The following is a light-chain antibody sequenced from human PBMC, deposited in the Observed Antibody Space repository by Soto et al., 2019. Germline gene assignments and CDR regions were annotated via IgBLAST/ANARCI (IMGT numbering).Light chain of an antibody. J-gene: IGKJ1*01. CDR2: GAS. V-gene: IGKV3-15*01. CDR1: QSVNTN. CDR3: QQYNNWTWT. Sequence: EIVFTQSPATLSVSPGQRVTLSCRASQSVNTNLAWYQHKPGQAPRLLIYGASTRATGIPALFSGTGSGTEFTLTISSLQSEDFAVSYCQQYNNWTWTFGQGTKVDIK.